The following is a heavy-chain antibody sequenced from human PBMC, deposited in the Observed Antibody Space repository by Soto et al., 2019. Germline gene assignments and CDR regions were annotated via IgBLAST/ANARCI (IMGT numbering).Heavy chain of an antibody. Sequence: ESRKISGRGSGYSFTSYWISWVRQMPGKGLEWMGRIDPSDSYTNYSPSFQGHVTISADKSISTAYLQWSSLKASDTAMYYCASGFYYGMDVWGQGTTVTVSS. D-gene: IGHD5-12*01. CDR2: IDPSDSYT. CDR1: GYSFTSYW. V-gene: IGHV5-10-1*01. CDR3: ASGFYYGMDV. J-gene: IGHJ6*02.